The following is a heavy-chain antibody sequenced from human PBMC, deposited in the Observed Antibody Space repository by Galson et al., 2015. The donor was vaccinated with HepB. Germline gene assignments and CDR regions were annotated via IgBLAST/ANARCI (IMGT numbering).Heavy chain of an antibody. Sequence: LRLSCAASGFSFNIYSMNWVRQAPGRGLEWVSYISSSSITKYYADSVKGRFTISRDNTENTLYLHMNSLRAEDTAVYYCARDYVDSSGYFYVGFDYWGQGALVTVSS. V-gene: IGHV3-48*04. CDR2: ISSSSITK. CDR3: ARDYVDSSGYFYVGFDY. CDR1: GFSFNIYS. D-gene: IGHD3-22*01. J-gene: IGHJ4*02.